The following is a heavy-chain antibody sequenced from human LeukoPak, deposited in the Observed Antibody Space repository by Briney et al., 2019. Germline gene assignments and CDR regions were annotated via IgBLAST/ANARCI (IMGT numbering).Heavy chain of an antibody. V-gene: IGHV1-69*13. Sequence: SVKVSCKASGGTFSSYAIRGVGQAPGQGLEWMGGIIGIFVTANYAQKFQGRVPITADESTSTAYMELSSLRSEDTAVYYCASGEGPIFGVVVYYFDYWGQGTLVTVSS. CDR2: IIGIFVTA. CDR1: GGTFSSYA. J-gene: IGHJ4*02. CDR3: ASGEGPIFGVVVYYFDY. D-gene: IGHD3-3*01.